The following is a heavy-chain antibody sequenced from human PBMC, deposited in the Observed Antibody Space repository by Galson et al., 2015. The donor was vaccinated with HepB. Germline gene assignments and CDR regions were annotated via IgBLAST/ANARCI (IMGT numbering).Heavy chain of an antibody. Sequence: SLRLSCAASGFTFSSYGMHWVRQAPGKGLEWVAVIWYDGSNKYYADSVKGRFTISRDNSKNTLYLQMNSLRAEDTAVYYCARDGAWLEKKQWLDYWGQGTLVTVSS. CDR3: ARDGAWLEKKQWLDY. V-gene: IGHV3-33*08. CDR2: IWYDGSNK. J-gene: IGHJ4*02. D-gene: IGHD6-19*01. CDR1: GFTFSSYG.